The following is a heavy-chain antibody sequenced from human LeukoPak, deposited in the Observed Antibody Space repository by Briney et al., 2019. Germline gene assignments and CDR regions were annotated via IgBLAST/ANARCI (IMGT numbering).Heavy chain of an antibody. CDR1: GFTFSSYV. V-gene: IGHV3-23*01. J-gene: IGHJ4*02. CDR3: ARDTARYGSGIEY. D-gene: IGHD3-10*01. Sequence: PGGSLRLSCAASGFTFSSYVMSWVRQAPGKGLEWVSAISGSGGSTNYADSVKGRFTVSRDNSKNTLYLQMNSLRAEDTAVYYCARDTARYGSGIEYWGQGTLVTVSS. CDR2: ISGSGGST.